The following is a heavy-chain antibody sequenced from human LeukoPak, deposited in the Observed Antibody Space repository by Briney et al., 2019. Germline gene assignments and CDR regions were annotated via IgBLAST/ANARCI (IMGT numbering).Heavy chain of an antibody. Sequence: SVTLSLTCSVSTDSTNTYYWSWIRQSPGEGLEWIGHIYQTGSTDYNPSFRSRATISIDMSKKEFSLKLTSVTVADTAMYYCVRLRWELLAPYFDHWGQGAFVIVSS. J-gene: IGHJ4*02. CDR2: IYQTGST. D-gene: IGHD2-15*01. V-gene: IGHV4-59*01. CDR3: VRLRWELLAPYFDH. CDR1: TDSTNTYY.